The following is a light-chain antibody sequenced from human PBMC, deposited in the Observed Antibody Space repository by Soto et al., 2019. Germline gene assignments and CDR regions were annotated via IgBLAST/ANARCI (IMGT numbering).Light chain of an antibody. CDR2: GAS. V-gene: IGKV3-15*01. CDR1: QSLGGS. CDR3: QKYNNWPRIT. J-gene: IGKJ5*01. Sequence: IVMTQSPATLSVSPGERATLSCRASQSLGGSLAWYQQKPGQAPRLLIYGASTRVTGIPARFSGSGSGTEFTLTISSLQSEDFAVYYCQKYNNWPRITFGQGTRLEIK.